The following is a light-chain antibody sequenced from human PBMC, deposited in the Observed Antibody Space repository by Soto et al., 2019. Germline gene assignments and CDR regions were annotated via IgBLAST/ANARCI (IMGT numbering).Light chain of an antibody. CDR2: GVS. Sequence: QSVLTQPPSASGSPGQSVTISCTGTSSDVGAYNYVSWYQQHPGEAPKLMIFGVSKRPSGVPDRFSASKSGNTASLTVSGLQAEDEADYYCSSYAGSINLIFGGGTKLTVL. CDR3: SSYAGSINLI. CDR1: SSDVGAYNY. J-gene: IGLJ2*01. V-gene: IGLV2-8*01.